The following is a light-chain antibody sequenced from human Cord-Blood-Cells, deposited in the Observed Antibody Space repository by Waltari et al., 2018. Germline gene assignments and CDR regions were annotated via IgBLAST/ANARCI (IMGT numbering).Light chain of an antibody. CDR3: QQRSNWALT. Sequence: EIVLTQSAATLSLSPGERATLSRRASQSVSSYSAWYQQKPGQAPRLLIYDASNRATGIPARFSGSGSGTDFTLTISSLEPEDFAVYYCQQRSNWALTFGGGTKVEIK. V-gene: IGKV3-11*01. CDR1: QSVSSY. CDR2: DAS. J-gene: IGKJ4*01.